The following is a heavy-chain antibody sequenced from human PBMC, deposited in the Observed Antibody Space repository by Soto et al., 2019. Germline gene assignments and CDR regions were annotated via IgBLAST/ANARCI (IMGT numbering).Heavy chain of an antibody. CDR3: ARESGLRMATIEFDY. Sequence: SETLSLTCTVSGGSPISGDYYWSWIRQPPGKGLEWIGYIYHSGSTYYKPSLKSRVTISVDTSKNQFSLKLSSVTAADTAVYYCARESGLRMATIEFDYCGQGTLVTGSS. D-gene: IGHD5-12*01. CDR2: IYHSGST. CDR1: GGSPISGDYY. J-gene: IGHJ4*02. V-gene: IGHV4-30-4*01.